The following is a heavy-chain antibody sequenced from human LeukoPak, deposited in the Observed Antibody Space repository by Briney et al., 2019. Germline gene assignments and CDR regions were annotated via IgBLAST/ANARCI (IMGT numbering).Heavy chain of an antibody. CDR3: ARGVPYDFWSGYSYDAFDI. CDR1: GGSISSGGYS. J-gene: IGHJ3*02. D-gene: IGHD3-3*01. Sequence: SETLSLTCAVSGGSISSGGYSWSWIRQPPGKGLEWIGYIYHSGNTYYNPSLKSRVTISVDRSKNQFSLKLSSVTAADTAVYYCARGVPYDFWSGYSYDAFDIWGQGTMVTVSS. V-gene: IGHV4-30-2*01. CDR2: IYHSGNT.